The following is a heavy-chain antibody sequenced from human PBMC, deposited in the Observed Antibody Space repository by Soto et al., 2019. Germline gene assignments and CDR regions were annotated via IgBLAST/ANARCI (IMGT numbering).Heavy chain of an antibody. Sequence: SETLSLTCAVSGYFISSGFYWGWIRQPPGKGLEWIASIYHSGSTHYNPSLESRVTISVDTSKNQFSLKLSSVTAADTAVYYCAREGVVQAAKLGYGMDVWGQGTTVTVSS. V-gene: IGHV4-38-2*02. CDR3: AREGVVQAAKLGYGMDV. CDR1: GYFISSGFY. J-gene: IGHJ6*02. CDR2: IYHSGST. D-gene: IGHD2-2*01.